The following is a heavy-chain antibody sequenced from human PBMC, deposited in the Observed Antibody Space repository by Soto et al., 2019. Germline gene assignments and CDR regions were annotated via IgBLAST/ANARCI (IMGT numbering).Heavy chain of an antibody. V-gene: IGHV1-69*02. Sequence: SVKVSCKASGGTFSSYTISWVRQAPGQGLEWMGRIIPILGSTNYAQKFQGRVTMTGDTSTSTAYMELSSLRSEDTAVYYCARGDLPGYCSGGSCPYGMDVWGQGTTVTVSS. J-gene: IGHJ6*02. D-gene: IGHD2-15*01. CDR3: ARGDLPGYCSGGSCPYGMDV. CDR2: IIPILGST. CDR1: GGTFSSYT.